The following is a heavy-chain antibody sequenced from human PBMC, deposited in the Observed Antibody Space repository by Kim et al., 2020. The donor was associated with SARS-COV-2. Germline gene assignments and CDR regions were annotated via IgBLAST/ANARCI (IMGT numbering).Heavy chain of an antibody. Sequence: GESLKISCKGFGYSFTSYWIGWVRQMPGKGLEWMGIIYPGDSDTRYSPSFQGQVTISADKSISTAYLQWSSLKASDTAMYYCARLNILTGYSHHYYYYGMDVWGQGTTVTVSS. D-gene: IGHD3-9*01. CDR1: GYSFTSYW. V-gene: IGHV5-51*01. CDR3: ARLNILTGYSHHYYYYGMDV. J-gene: IGHJ6*02. CDR2: IYPGDSDT.